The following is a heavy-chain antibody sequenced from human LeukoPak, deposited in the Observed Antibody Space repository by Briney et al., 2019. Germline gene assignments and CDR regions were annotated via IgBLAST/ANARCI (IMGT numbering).Heavy chain of an antibody. J-gene: IGHJ5*02. D-gene: IGHD5-24*01. Sequence: GESLRLSCAASGFTFSNYAVGWVSQAPGKGLEWVSTFTGSGGSTYYADSVKGRFTISRDNSKNTLYLQMNSLRAEDTAVYYCVVEMATKGWSDPWGQGTLVTVSS. CDR3: VVEMATKGWSDP. CDR2: FTGSGGST. CDR1: GFTFSNYA. V-gene: IGHV3-23*01.